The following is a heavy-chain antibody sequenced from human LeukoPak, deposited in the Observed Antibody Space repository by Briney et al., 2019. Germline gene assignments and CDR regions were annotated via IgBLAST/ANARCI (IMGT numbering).Heavy chain of an antibody. CDR3: ARGLPGRVHDNSKRGLFDP. CDR1: GYTFSSYY. CDR2: INPSGGST. J-gene: IGHJ5*02. V-gene: IGHV1-46*01. D-gene: IGHD3-22*01. Sequence: ASVKVSCKSSGYTFSSYYMHWVRHAPGQGLEWLGLINPSGGSTSYAQKFQGRFTMTRDTSTTTVYMDLSSLRSEDTAMYYCARGLPGRVHDNSKRGLFDPWGQGTLVTVSS.